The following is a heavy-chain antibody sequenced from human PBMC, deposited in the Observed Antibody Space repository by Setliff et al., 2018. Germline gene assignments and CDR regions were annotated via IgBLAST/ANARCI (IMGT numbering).Heavy chain of an antibody. CDR3: ARGRNIAARLLDS. CDR1: GGTFSDYH. J-gene: IGHJ4*02. D-gene: IGHD6-6*01. CDR2: INHRGST. Sequence: PSETLSLTCAAYGGTFSDYHWTWIRQSPEKGLEWIGEINHRGSTNYNPSLKSRVTISIDTSRDQFSLKLISMIAADTAAYYCARGRNIAARLLDSWGQGTLVTVSS. V-gene: IGHV4-34*01.